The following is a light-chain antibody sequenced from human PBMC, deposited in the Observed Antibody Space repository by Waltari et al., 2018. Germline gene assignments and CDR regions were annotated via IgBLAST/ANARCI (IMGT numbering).Light chain of an antibody. CDR1: QSISSN. CDR2: GAS. CDR3: QQYNNWRT. Sequence: ETMMTHSPPTSPDSPEERATLTCRASQSISSNLAWYQQKPGQAPRLLIYGASTRATGIPARFSGSGSGTEFTLTISSLQSEDFAVYYCQQYNNWRTFGQGTKLEIK. V-gene: IGKV3-15*01. J-gene: IGKJ2*01.